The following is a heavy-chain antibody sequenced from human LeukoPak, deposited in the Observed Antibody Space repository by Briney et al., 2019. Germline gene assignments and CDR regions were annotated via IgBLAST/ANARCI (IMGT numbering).Heavy chain of an antibody. V-gene: IGHV4-4*07. J-gene: IGHJ4*02. Sequence: SETLSLTCTVSGGSISSYYWSWIRQPAGKGLEWIGRIYISGSTNYNPSLKSRVTMSVDTSKNQFSLKLSSVTAADTAVYYCARDRDSSGWCSFDYWGQGTLVTVSS. CDR3: ARDRDSSGWCSFDY. D-gene: IGHD6-19*01. CDR2: IYISGST. CDR1: GGSISSYY.